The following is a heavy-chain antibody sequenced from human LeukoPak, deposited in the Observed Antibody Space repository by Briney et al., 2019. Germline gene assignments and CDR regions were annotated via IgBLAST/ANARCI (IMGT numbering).Heavy chain of an antibody. J-gene: IGHJ6*03. Sequence: ASVKVSCKASGYTFTSYDINWVRQATGQGLEWMGWMNPNSGNTGYAQKFQGRVTMTRNTSISTAYMELSSLRSEDTAVYYCARGLHSSSWDYYYYYYVDVWGKGTTVTVSS. CDR2: MNPNSGNT. D-gene: IGHD6-13*01. CDR1: GYTFTSYD. CDR3: ARGLHSSSWDYYYYYYVDV. V-gene: IGHV1-8*01.